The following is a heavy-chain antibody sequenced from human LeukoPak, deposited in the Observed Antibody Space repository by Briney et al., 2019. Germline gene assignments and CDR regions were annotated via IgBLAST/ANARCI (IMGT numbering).Heavy chain of an antibody. CDR1: GGSISSYY. V-gene: IGHV4-4*07. CDR2: IHTTGII. CDR3: AREDGNSSRSLGY. J-gene: IGHJ4*02. Sequence: PSETLSLTCTVSGGSISSYYWSWIRQPAGKGLEWIGRIHTTGIINYNPSLKSRVTMSVDTSKNQFSLNLTSVTAADTAVYYCAREDGNSSRSLGYWGQGTLVTVSS. D-gene: IGHD6-6*01.